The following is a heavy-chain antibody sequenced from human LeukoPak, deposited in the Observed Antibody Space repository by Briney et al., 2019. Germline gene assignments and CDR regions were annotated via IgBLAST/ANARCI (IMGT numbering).Heavy chain of an antibody. Sequence: ASVTVSCKASGYTFTGYYMHWVRQAPGQGLEWMGWINPNSGGTNYAQKFQGRVTMTRDTSISTAYMELSRLRSDDTAGYYCARISYNIRYRDAFDIWGQGTMVTVSS. V-gene: IGHV1-2*02. CDR2: INPNSGGT. D-gene: IGHD2-8*01. CDR1: GYTFTGYY. J-gene: IGHJ3*02. CDR3: ARISYNIRYRDAFDI.